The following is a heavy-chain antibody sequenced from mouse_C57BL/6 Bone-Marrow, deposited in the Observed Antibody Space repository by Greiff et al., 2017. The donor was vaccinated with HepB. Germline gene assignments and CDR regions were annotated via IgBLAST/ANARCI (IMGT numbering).Heavy chain of an antibody. D-gene: IGHD2-3*01. CDR3: ARDGGYYEDYAMDY. V-gene: IGHV1-42*01. CDR2: INPSTGGT. J-gene: IGHJ4*01. Sequence: VQLQQSGPALVKPGASVKISCKASGYSFTGYYMNWVKKSPEKSLEWIGEINPSTGGTTYNQKFKAKATLTVDKSSSTAYMQLKSLTSEDSAVYYCARDGGYYEDYAMDYWGQGTSVTVSS. CDR1: GYSFTGYY.